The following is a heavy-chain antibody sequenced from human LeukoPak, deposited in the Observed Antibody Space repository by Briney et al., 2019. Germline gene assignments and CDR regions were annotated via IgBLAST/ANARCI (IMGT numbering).Heavy chain of an antibody. Sequence: GGTLRLSCAASGLTFSSYGMSWVRQAPGRGLEWVSAISTTGGTTYYADSVRGRFTISRDNAKSSLYLQMNSLRAEDTAVYYCARDPYSGSYGADYYYYMDVWGKGTTVTISS. CDR2: ISTTGGTT. V-gene: IGHV3-23*01. D-gene: IGHD1-26*01. CDR3: ARDPYSGSYGADYYYYMDV. CDR1: GLTFSSYG. J-gene: IGHJ6*03.